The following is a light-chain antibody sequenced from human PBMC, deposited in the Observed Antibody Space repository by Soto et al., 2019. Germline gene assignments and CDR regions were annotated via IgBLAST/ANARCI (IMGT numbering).Light chain of an antibody. Sequence: EIVMTQSPATLSVSLGERATLSCRTSQTVSSSLAWYQQKPGQAPRLLIYGASTRATGFPARFSGSGSGTEFTLTISSLQSEDFAVYYCQQYNNWPFTFGPGTKVDIK. V-gene: IGKV3-15*01. J-gene: IGKJ3*01. CDR1: QTVSSS. CDR2: GAS. CDR3: QQYNNWPFT.